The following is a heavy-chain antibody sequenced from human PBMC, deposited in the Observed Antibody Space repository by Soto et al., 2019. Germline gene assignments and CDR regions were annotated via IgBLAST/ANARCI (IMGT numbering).Heavy chain of an antibody. J-gene: IGHJ5*02. CDR2: FDPEDGET. V-gene: IGHV1-24*01. Sequence: GASVNVACKVSGYTLTEFSMHWVRQAPGKGLEWMGGFDPEDGETIYAQKFQGRVTMTEDTSTDTAYIELSSLRCEDTAVYYCAKDRAARPGDWFDPWGQGTLVTVSS. D-gene: IGHD6-6*01. CDR1: GYTLTEFS. CDR3: AKDRAARPGDWFDP.